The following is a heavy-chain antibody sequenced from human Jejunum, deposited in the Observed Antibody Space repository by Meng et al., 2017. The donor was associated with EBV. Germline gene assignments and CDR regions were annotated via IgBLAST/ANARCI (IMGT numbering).Heavy chain of an antibody. CDR1: GCSISDNDW. D-gene: IGHD3-22*01. J-gene: IGHJ4*02. V-gene: IGHV4-4*02. Sequence: QLGGSGLSLAKLSAPRSLPCFWLGCSISDNDWWSWVPQPPGKGLEWLGEIYHGGGTNYNPSLESRVTISVDKSKNQFSLKLNSVPVADTAVYYCAGNGYYALEYWGPGILVTVSS. CDR3: AGNGYYALEY. CDR2: IYHGGGT.